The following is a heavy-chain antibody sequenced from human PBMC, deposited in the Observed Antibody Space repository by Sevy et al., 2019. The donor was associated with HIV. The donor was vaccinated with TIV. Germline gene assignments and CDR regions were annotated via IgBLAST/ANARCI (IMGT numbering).Heavy chain of an antibody. Sequence: GGSLRLSCTAFGFTFSTYAMYWVRQAPGKGLEWVAVISDDGNNKDYEDSVKGRFTISRDNSKNTLYLQMNSLRADDTAVYYCASHYYDSTGYYFPLEYWGQGTTVTVSS. CDR2: ISDDGNNK. CDR1: GFTFSTYA. D-gene: IGHD3-22*01. CDR3: ASHYYDSTGYYFPLEY. J-gene: IGHJ6*02. V-gene: IGHV3-30*04.